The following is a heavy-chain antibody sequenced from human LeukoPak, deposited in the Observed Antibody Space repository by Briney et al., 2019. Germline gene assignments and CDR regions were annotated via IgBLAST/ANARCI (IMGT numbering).Heavy chain of an antibody. J-gene: IGHJ6*02. Sequence: SETLSLTCTVSGGSISSSSYYWGWIRQPPGKGLEWIGSIYYSGSTYYNPSLKSRVTISVDTSKNQFSLKLSSVTAADTAVYYCARLAPYSSSWYCYYGMDVWGQGTTVTVSS. V-gene: IGHV4-39*01. CDR1: GGSISSSSYY. CDR2: IYYSGST. D-gene: IGHD6-13*01. CDR3: ARLAPYSSSWYCYYGMDV.